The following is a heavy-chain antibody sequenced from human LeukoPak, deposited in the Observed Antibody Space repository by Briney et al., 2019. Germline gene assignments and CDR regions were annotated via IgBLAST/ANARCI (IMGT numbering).Heavy chain of an antibody. Sequence: PGGSLRLSCAASGFTFSSYGLHWVRQAPGKGLEWVAVISYDGANKYYTDSVKGRFTISRDNSKNTLYLQMNSLRAEDTAVYYCARDHTLDVWGKGTTVTVSS. V-gene: IGHV3-30*14. D-gene: IGHD2-2*02. CDR1: GFTFSSYG. CDR2: ISYDGANK. CDR3: ARDHTLDV. J-gene: IGHJ6*04.